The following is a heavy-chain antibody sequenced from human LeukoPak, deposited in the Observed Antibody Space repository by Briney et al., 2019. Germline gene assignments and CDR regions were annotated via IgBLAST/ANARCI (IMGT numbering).Heavy chain of an antibody. CDR1: GATIRGGGYY. J-gene: IGHJ6*04. CDR2: TIYSGST. CDR3: ARTMDV. V-gene: IGHV4-31*03. Sequence: PSETLSLTCTVSGATIRGGGYYWSWIRQHPGKGLEGIGYTIYSGSTDDNPSLKGRVTISLDTSKTQFSLKLSSVTAAGTAMYYWARTMDVWGKGTPVAVSS.